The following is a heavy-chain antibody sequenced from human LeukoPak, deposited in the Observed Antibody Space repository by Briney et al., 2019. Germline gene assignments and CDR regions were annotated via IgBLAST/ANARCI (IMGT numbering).Heavy chain of an antibody. J-gene: IGHJ4*02. CDR2: IYSGGDT. Sequence: GGSLRLSCAASGFTVSSNYMNWVRQAPGKGLEWVSIIYSGGDTYYADSVKGRFTISRDNSKNTLYLQMNSLRAEDTAVYYCTRGPGSTWYSDYWGQGTLITVSS. V-gene: IGHV3-66*02. CDR3: TRGPGSTWYSDY. D-gene: IGHD6-13*01. CDR1: GFTVSSNY.